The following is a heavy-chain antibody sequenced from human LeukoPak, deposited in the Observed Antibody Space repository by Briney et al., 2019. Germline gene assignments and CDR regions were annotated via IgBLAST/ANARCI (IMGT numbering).Heavy chain of an antibody. Sequence: PGGSLRLPCAASGFTFSSYAMSWVRQAPGKGLEWASAISGSGGGTYYADSVKGRFTISRDNSKNTLYLQMNSLRAEDTAVYYCAKDRGIVVADRDAFDIWGQGTMVTVSS. V-gene: IGHV3-23*01. CDR1: GFTFSSYA. CDR2: ISGSGGGT. J-gene: IGHJ3*02. CDR3: AKDRGIVVADRDAFDI. D-gene: IGHD6-13*01.